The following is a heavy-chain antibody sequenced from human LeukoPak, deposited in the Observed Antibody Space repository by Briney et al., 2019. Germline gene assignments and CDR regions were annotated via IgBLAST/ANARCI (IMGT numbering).Heavy chain of an antibody. CDR2: ISSSSTYI. CDR1: GFTFTTYS. V-gene: IGHV3-21*01. Sequence: PGGSLRLSCAASGFTFTTYSMNWVRQAPGKGLEWVSSISSSSTYINYADSVKGRFTISRDNAKNSLYLQMNSLRAEDTAVYYCARKRTTMVRGVIGPPYYYYYMDVWGKGTTVTISS. J-gene: IGHJ6*03. CDR3: ARKRTTMVRGVIGPPYYYYYMDV. D-gene: IGHD3-10*01.